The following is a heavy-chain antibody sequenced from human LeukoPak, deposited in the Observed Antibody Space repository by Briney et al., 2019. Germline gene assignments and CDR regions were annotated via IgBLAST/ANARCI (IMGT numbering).Heavy chain of an antibody. J-gene: IGHJ4*02. D-gene: IGHD2-21*01. V-gene: IGHV1-69*13. Sequence: SVKVSCKASGGTFSSYAISWVRQAPGQGLEWMGGIIPIFGTANYAQKFQGRVTITADESTSTAYMELSSLRSDDTAVYYCARLFCGGDCYSGGGCFDYWGQGTLVTVSS. CDR2: IIPIFGTA. CDR1: GGTFSSYA. CDR3: ARLFCGGDCYSGGGCFDY.